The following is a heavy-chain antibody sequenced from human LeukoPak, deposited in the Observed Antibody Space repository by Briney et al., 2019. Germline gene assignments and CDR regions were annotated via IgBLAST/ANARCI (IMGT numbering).Heavy chain of an antibody. V-gene: IGHV1-2*06. J-gene: IGHJ4*02. CDR2: INTNSGGT. D-gene: IGHD3-10*01. CDR3: ARSGSRATMVRGVIPNFDY. CDR1: GYTFTGYY. Sequence: SVKVSCKASGYTFTGYYMHWVRQAPGQGLEWMGRINTNSGGTNYAQKFQGRVTMTRDTSISTAYMEPSRLRSDDTAVYYCARSGSRATMVRGVIPNFDYWGQGTLVTVSS.